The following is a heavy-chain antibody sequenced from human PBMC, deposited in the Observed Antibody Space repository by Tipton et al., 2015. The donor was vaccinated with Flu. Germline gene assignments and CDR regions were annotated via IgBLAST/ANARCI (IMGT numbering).Heavy chain of an antibody. J-gene: IGHJ4*02. CDR2: IRSKAYGGTT. CDR1: GFTFGDYA. Sequence: SLRLSCTASGFTFGDYAMSWVRQAPGKGLEWVGFIRSKAYGGTTEYAASVKGRFTISRDDSKSIAYLQMNSLKTEDTAVYYCTRAPYDFWSGYYSYWGQGTLVTVSS. CDR3: TRAPYDFWSGYYSY. D-gene: IGHD3-3*01. V-gene: IGHV3-49*04.